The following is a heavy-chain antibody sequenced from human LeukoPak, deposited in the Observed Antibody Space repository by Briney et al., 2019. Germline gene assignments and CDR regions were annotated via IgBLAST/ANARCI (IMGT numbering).Heavy chain of an antibody. CDR1: GFTFSTYA. V-gene: IGHV3-30*04. CDR3: ARAPQYYDFWSGYYHLDYMDV. CDR2: ISYDGSNK. J-gene: IGHJ6*03. Sequence: GGSLRLSCAASGFTFSTYAMHWVRQAPGKGLEWVAVISYDGSNKYYADSVKGRFTISRDNSKNTLYLQMNSLRAEDTAVYYCARAPQYYDFWSGYYHLDYMDVWGKGTTVTVSS. D-gene: IGHD3-3*01.